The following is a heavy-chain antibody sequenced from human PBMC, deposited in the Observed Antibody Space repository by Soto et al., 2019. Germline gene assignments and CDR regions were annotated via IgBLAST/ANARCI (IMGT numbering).Heavy chain of an antibody. CDR2: ISGSGGST. Sequence: GGSLRLSCAASGFTFSSYAMSWVRQAPGKGLEWVSAISGSGGSTYYADSVKGRFTISRDNSKNTLYLQMNSLRAEDTAVYYCAKDREGGQQLVPYGMDVWGQGTTVTAP. J-gene: IGHJ6*02. V-gene: IGHV3-23*01. D-gene: IGHD6-13*01. CDR3: AKDREGGQQLVPYGMDV. CDR1: GFTFSSYA.